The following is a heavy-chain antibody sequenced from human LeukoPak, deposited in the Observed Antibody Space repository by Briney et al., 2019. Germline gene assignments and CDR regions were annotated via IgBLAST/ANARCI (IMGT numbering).Heavy chain of an antibody. CDR3: VKDCGHLFGACMDV. V-gene: IGHV3-64D*06. Sequence: GGCLRDSRLASLFTLSSYAMHWVRPAPGKGVEYVSAISNDERNTYYADYVKGRFAISRDNSITALYLKVRSMGTEATAVYYCVKDCGHLFGACMDVWGKGTTVTVSS. CDR1: LFTLSSYA. J-gene: IGHJ6*04. CDR2: ISNDERNT. D-gene: IGHD3-10*02.